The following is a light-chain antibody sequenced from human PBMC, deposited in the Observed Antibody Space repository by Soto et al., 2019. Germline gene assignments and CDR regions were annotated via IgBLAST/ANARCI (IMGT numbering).Light chain of an antibody. V-gene: IGKV3-20*01. CDR3: QDYGTSHPWT. J-gene: IGKJ1*01. CDR2: GGS. Sequence: EVVLTQSPGALSLSPGEGVTLSCRASQNIRGNELAWYRQKRGQAPRLLIYGGSSRAEGIPDRFSGRGTGPNFTLTSSRLEPEDSTVYYCQDYGTSHPWTFGQGTKLEIK. CDR1: QNIRGNE.